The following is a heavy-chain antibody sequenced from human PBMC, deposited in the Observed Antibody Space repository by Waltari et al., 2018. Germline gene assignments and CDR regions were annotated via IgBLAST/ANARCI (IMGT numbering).Heavy chain of an antibody. D-gene: IGHD2-2*01. V-gene: IGHV1-2*02. CDR2: VNPKSGGV. Sequence: QVHLVQSGAEVKKPGASVQVSCKASGYTFTGYYIHWVRQAPGQGLEWMGWVNPKSGGVNYAPNFQGRITMTRDTSVSIAYMELSDLRVDDTAVYYCARDPCPSTSCYWFDPWGQGTLVTVSS. J-gene: IGHJ5*02. CDR3: ARDPCPSTSCYWFDP. CDR1: GYTFTGYY.